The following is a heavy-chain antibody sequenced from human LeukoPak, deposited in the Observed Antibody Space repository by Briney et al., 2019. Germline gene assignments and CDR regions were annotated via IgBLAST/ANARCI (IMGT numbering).Heavy chain of an antibody. CDR1: GYTFTSYD. CDR3: ARAVGHCSGTSCVYYYMDV. Sequence: ASVKVSCKASGYTFTSYDINWVRQATGQGLEWMGWMNPNSGNTGYAQKFQGRVTITRNTSISTAYMELSSLRSEDTAVYYCARAVGHCSGTSCVYYYMDVWGKGTTVTVSS. J-gene: IGHJ6*03. CDR2: MNPNSGNT. V-gene: IGHV1-8*03. D-gene: IGHD2-2*01.